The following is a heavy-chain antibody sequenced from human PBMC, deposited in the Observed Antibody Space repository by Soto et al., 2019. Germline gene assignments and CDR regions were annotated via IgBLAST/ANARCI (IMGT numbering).Heavy chain of an antibody. Sequence: EVQLLESGGGLVQPGGSLRLSCAASGFTFSSYGMAWVRQAPGKGLEWVSAISNSGGRTYYADSVKGRFTISRDNSKNTVYLQMNSLRAEDTAVYYCAKVPLVAGSSWYDYWGQGTQVTVSS. D-gene: IGHD6-13*01. CDR2: ISNSGGRT. CDR3: AKVPLVAGSSWYDY. V-gene: IGHV3-23*01. J-gene: IGHJ4*02. CDR1: GFTFSSYG.